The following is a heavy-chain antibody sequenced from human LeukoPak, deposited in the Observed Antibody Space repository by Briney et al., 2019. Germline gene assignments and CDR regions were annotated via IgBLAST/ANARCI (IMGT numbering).Heavy chain of an antibody. Sequence: ASVKVSCKASGYTFTGYYMHWVRQAPGQGLEWMGRINPNSGGTNYAQKFQGRVTMTEDTSTDTAYMELSSLRSEDTAVYYCATLWSYYPNGYWGQGTLVTVSS. J-gene: IGHJ4*02. D-gene: IGHD3-10*01. CDR3: ATLWSYYPNGY. CDR1: GYTFTGYY. CDR2: INPNSGGT. V-gene: IGHV1-2*06.